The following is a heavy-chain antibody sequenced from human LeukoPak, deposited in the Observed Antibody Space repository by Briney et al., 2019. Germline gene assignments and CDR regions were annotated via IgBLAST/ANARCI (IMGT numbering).Heavy chain of an antibody. J-gene: IGHJ4*02. Sequence: ASVKVSCKASGYNFPSYGINWVRQAPGQGLEWMGWIRPHTGETNSAQRFQDRVTMTTDTSTASAYMELRSLRFDDTAVYYCARDRGGKGSAIFYWGQGSLVTVSS. V-gene: IGHV1-18*01. D-gene: IGHD2-2*01. CDR2: IRPHTGET. CDR3: ARDRGGKGSAIFY. CDR1: GYNFPSYG.